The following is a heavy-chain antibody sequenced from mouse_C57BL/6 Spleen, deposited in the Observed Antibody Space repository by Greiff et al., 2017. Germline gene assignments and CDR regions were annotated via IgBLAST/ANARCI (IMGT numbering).Heavy chain of an antibody. J-gene: IGHJ3*01. Sequence: EVQLQQSGPELARPGASVQLSCKASGYTFTDYNISWVKQSTGKGLEWIGDINPNSGGTSYNQKFKGKATLTAYQSSSTAYMELRRLTSEDSAIYYCGRCGEGWFAYWGQGTLVTVSA. V-gene: IGHV1-22*01. CDR1: GYTFTDYN. CDR3: GRCGEGWFAY. D-gene: IGHD2-13*01. CDR2: INPNSGGT.